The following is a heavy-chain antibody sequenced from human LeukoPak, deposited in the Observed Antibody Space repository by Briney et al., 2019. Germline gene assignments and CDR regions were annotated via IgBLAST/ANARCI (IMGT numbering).Heavy chain of an antibody. J-gene: IGHJ4*02. CDR2: IKYKAHGEAT. Sequence: GGSLRLSCAGSGFSVTNDYINWVRQAPGKGLEWVGLIKYKAHGEATEYAAPVQGRFTISRNDSKNTLFLQMTSLQTENTAVYYCVTESSGSLPRWGQGTLVTV. V-gene: IGHV3-15*01. D-gene: IGHD1-26*01. CDR3: VTESSGSLPR. CDR1: GFSVTNDY.